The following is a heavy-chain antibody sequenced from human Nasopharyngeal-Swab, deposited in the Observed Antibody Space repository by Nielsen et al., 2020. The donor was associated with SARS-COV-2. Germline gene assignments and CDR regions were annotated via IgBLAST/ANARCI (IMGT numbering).Heavy chain of an antibody. CDR1: GFTFDDYA. CDR2: ISWNSGSI. D-gene: IGHD1-26*01. CDR3: AKDGSGSYYFDY. J-gene: IGHJ4*02. V-gene: IGHV3-9*01. Sequence: SLKISCAASGFTFDDYAMHWVRQAPGKGLEWVSGISWNSGSIGYADSVKGRLTISRDNAKNSLYLQMNSLRAEDTALYYCAKDGSGSYYFDYWGQGTLVTVSS.